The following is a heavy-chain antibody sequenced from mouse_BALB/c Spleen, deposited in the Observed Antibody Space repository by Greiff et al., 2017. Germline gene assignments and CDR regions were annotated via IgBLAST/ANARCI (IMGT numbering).Heavy chain of an antibody. CDR3: ARFGNYLWYFDV. CDR2: IYPGDGDT. D-gene: IGHD2-1*01. V-gene: IGHV1-80*01. CDR1: GYAFSSYW. Sequence: QVQLQQSGAELVRPGSSVKISCKASGYAFSSYWMNWVKQRPGQGLEWIGQIYPGDGDTNYNGKFKGKATLTADKSSSTAYMQLSSLTSEDSAVYFCARFGNYLWYFDVWGAGTTVTVSS. J-gene: IGHJ1*01.